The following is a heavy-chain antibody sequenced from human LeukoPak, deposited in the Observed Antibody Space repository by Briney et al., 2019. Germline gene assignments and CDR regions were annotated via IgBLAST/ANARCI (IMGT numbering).Heavy chain of an antibody. CDR2: INHSGRI. J-gene: IGHJ4*02. V-gene: IGHV4-34*01. Sequence: SDTLSLTCAFYGGSFSGYFWIWIRQSLGKGLEWIGEINHSGRINYNTSIKSRVTISVDTSKYQFSLKLSSVTAADAAVYYCTRGGYGPGSHYRFWGQGTLVTVSS. CDR3: TRGGYGPGSHYRF. D-gene: IGHD3-10*01. CDR1: GGSFSGYF.